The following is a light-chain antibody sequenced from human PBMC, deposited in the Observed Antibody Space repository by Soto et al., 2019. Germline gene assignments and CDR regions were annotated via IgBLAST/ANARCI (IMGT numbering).Light chain of an antibody. CDR3: AAWDDSLSGPA. J-gene: IGLJ2*01. CDR1: SSNIGSNT. Sequence: QSVLTQPPSASGTPGQRVTISCSGSSSNIGSNTVNWYQQLPGTAPKLLIYSNSQRPSGVPDRFSGSKYGTSASLAISGLQSEDEADYYCAAWDDSLSGPAFGGGTKLTVL. CDR2: SNS. V-gene: IGLV1-44*01.